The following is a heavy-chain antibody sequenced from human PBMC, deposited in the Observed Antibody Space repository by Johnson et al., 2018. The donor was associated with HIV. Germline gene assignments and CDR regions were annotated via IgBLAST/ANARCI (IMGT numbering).Heavy chain of an antibody. CDR1: GFTFSYYW. V-gene: IGHV3-7*05. Sequence: VQLVESGGGLVQPGGSLRLSCAASGFTFSYYWMSWVRQAPGKGLEWVANIKQDGSEKYYVDSVKGRLTISRDNAKNSLYLQMNSLRAEDTAVYYCARAVADGWYSHDAFDIWGQGTMVTVSS. D-gene: IGHD6-19*01. CDR2: IKQDGSEK. J-gene: IGHJ3*02. CDR3: ARAVADGWYSHDAFDI.